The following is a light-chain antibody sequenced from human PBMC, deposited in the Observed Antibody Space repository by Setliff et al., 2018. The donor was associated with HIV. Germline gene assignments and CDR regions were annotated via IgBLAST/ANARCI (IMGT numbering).Light chain of an antibody. V-gene: IGLV3-21*04. Sequence: SYELTQPPSVSVAPGKTARITCGGNNIGSKSVHWYQQKPGQAPVLVIYYDSDRPSGIPERFSGSNSGNTATLTISGVEAGDEADYHCQVWDSSSDHPYVFGTGTKVTVL. J-gene: IGLJ1*01. CDR2: YDS. CDR1: NIGSKS. CDR3: QVWDSSSDHPYV.